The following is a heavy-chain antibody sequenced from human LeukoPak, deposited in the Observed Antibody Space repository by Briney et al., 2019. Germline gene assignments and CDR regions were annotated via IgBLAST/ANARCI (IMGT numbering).Heavy chain of an antibody. V-gene: IGHV3-23*01. D-gene: IGHD1-26*01. CDR3: AKDYRVGASPYFDY. CDR2: ISGSGGST. CDR1: GFTFRNYA. Sequence: GGSLRLSCAASGFTFRNYAMGWVRQAPGKGLEWVSAISGSGGSTYYADSVKGRFTISRDNSKNTLYLQMNSLRAEDTAVYYCAKDYRVGASPYFDYWGQGTLVTVSS. J-gene: IGHJ4*02.